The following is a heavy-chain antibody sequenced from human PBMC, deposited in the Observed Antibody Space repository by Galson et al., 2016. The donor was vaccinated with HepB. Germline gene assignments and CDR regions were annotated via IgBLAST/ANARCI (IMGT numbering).Heavy chain of an antibody. J-gene: IGHJ3*02. V-gene: IGHV4-61*01. CDR3: ARVRANFDI. Sequence: SETLSLTCTISGGSGSSGSYYWSWIRQPPGKGLEWIGYINYSGSTNYNPSLKSRVTISVDTSKNQFSLKLSSVTAADTAIYYCARVRANFDIWGKGTVVTGSS. CDR1: GGSGSSGSYY. CDR2: INYSGST.